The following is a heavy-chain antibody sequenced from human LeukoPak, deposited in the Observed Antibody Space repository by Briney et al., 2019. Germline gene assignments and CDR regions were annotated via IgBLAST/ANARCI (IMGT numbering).Heavy chain of an antibody. CDR2: INSDGSNT. CDR1: GFTFSSYA. J-gene: IGHJ4*02. V-gene: IGHV3-74*01. Sequence: PGGSLRLSCAASGFTFSSYAMSWVRQAPGKGLVWVSRINSDGSNTSYADSVKGRFTISRDNAKNTLYLQMNSLRAGDTAVYYCARQGAKRPYYDILTSDYWGQGTLVTVSS. CDR3: ARQGAKRPYYDILTSDY. D-gene: IGHD3-9*01.